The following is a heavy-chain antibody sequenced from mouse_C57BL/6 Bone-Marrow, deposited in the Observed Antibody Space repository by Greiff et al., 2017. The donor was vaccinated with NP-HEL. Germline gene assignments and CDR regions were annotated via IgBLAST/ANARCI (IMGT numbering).Heavy chain of an antibody. CDR1: GYSITSGYY. CDR2: ISYDGSN. Sequence: EVKLMESGPGLVKPSQSLSLTCSVTGYSITSGYYWNWIRQFPGNKLEWMGYISYDGSNNYNPSLKNRISITRDTSKNQFFLKLNSVTTEDTATYYCAREGTAQGFAYWGQGTLVTVSA. J-gene: IGHJ3*01. CDR3: AREGTAQGFAY. D-gene: IGHD3-1*01. V-gene: IGHV3-6*01.